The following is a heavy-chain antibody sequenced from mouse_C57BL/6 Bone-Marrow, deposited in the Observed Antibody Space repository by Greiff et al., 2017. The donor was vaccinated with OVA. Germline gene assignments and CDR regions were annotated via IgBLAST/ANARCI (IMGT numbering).Heavy chain of an antibody. V-gene: IGHV1-5*01. J-gene: IGHJ4*01. D-gene: IGHD1-1*01. CDR3: TRDTTVVATGAMDY. CDR2: IYPGNSDT. Sequence: VQLQQSGTVLARPGASVKMSCKTSGYTFTSYWMHWVKQRPGQGLEWIGAIYPGNSDTSYNQKFKGKAKLPAVTSASTAYMELSSLTNENSAVYYCTRDTTVVATGAMDYWGQGTSVTVSS. CDR1: GYTFTSYW.